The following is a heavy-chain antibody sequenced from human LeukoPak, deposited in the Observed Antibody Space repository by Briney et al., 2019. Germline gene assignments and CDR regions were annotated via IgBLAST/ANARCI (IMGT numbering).Heavy chain of an antibody. Sequence: GASVKVSCKTSGYTFTGYYMHWVRQAPGQGLEWMGWINPNSGGTNYAQKFQGRVTMTRDTSISTAYMELSRLRSDDTAVYYCASGYYGSGSYRAFDIWGQGTMVTVSS. D-gene: IGHD3-10*01. CDR1: GYTFTGYY. CDR2: INPNSGGT. CDR3: ASGYYGSGSYRAFDI. V-gene: IGHV1-2*02. J-gene: IGHJ3*02.